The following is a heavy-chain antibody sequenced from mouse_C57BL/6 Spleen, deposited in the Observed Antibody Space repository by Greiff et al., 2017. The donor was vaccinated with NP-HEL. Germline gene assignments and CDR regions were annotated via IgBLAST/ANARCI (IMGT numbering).Heavy chain of an antibody. CDR1: GYAFSSSW. D-gene: IGHD2-5*01. Sequence: VKLQESGPELVKPGASVKISCKASGYAFSSSWMNWVKQRPGKGLEWIGRIYPGDGDTNYNGKFKGKATLTADKSSSTAYMQLSSLTSEDSAVYFCARDYSNYGAWFAYWGQGTLVTVSA. CDR3: ARDYSNYGAWFAY. J-gene: IGHJ3*01. CDR2: IYPGDGDT. V-gene: IGHV1-82*01.